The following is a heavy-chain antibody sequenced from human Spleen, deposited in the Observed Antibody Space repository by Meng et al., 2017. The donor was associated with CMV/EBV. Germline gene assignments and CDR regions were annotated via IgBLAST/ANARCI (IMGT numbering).Heavy chain of an antibody. CDR2: NTNSGNT. CDR3: ARGDATVAFDY. Sequence: HVHQKREGSGLCKDNQTRSLTWAVNGGAFSGYYWSWISQTPGKGQEWIGENTNSGNTNYKQSLKSRVNISVDTSKNPFSLKLSSVTAADTAVYYCARGDATVAFDYWGQGTLVTVSS. D-gene: IGHD4-23*01. J-gene: IGHJ4*02. V-gene: IGHV4-34*01. CDR1: GGAFSGYY.